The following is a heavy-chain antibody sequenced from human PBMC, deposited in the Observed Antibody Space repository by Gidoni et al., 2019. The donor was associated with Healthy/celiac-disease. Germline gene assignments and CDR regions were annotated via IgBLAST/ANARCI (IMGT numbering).Heavy chain of an antibody. CDR3: ARENYDSSGYYYNLDY. Sequence: QLQLQESGPGLVKPSETLSLTCTVSGGSISSSSYYWGWIRQPPGKGLEWIGSIYYSGSTYYNPSLKSRVTISVDTSKNQFSLKLSSVTAADTAVYYCARENYDSSGYYYNLDYWGQGTLVTVSS. CDR1: GGSISSSSYY. CDR2: IYYSGST. J-gene: IGHJ4*02. D-gene: IGHD3-22*01. V-gene: IGHV4-39*07.